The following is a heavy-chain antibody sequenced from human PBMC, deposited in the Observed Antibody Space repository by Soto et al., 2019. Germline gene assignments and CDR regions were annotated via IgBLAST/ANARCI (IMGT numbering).Heavy chain of an antibody. V-gene: IGHV3-23*01. CDR1: GFTFSRYG. D-gene: IGHD1-7*01. Sequence: EVQLSESGGGLVQPGGSLRLSCAASGFTFSRYGMSWVRQAPGKGLEWVSAITGSGDSTYYADSVKGRFTISRDSSNNTVYLQMNSLRADDTAVYYCVKLRLELLYLDSWGRGALVIVSS. CDR2: ITGSGDST. CDR3: VKLRLELLYLDS. J-gene: IGHJ4*02.